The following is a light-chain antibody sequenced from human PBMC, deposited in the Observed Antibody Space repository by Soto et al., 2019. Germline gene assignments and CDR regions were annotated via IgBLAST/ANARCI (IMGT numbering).Light chain of an antibody. CDR1: SGSIASNY. CDR3: HSYESNNVV. CDR2: EDN. V-gene: IGLV6-57*03. J-gene: IGLJ3*02. Sequence: NFMLTQPHSVSESPGKTVIISCTRSSGSIASNYVQWYQQRPGSAPTIVIYEDNQRPSGVPDRFSGSVDSSSNSASLTISGLKTEDEADYYCHSYESNNVVFGGGTQLIVL.